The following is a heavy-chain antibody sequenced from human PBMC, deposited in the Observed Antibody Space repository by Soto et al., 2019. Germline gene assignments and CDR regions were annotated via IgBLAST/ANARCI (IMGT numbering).Heavy chain of an antibody. V-gene: IGHV3-21*01. Sequence: GGSLRLSCAASGFTFSSYSMNWVRQAPGKGLEWVSSISSSSSYIYYADSVKGRFTISRDNAKNSLYLQMNSLRAEDTAVYYCVREVGARLFDIWGQGTMVTVSS. D-gene: IGHD1-26*01. J-gene: IGHJ3*02. CDR1: GFTFSSYS. CDR2: ISSSSSYI. CDR3: VREVGARLFDI.